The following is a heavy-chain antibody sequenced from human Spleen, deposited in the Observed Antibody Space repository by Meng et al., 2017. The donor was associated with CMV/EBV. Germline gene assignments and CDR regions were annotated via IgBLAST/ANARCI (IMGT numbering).Heavy chain of an antibody. V-gene: IGHV3-7*01. D-gene: IGHD3-3*01. CDR3: ARGLRFLEWLGDLFDY. CDR2: IKQDGSEK. CDR1: GFTFSHYW. Sequence: GESLKISCAASGFTFSHYWMHWVRQAPGKGLEWVANIKQDGSEKYYVDSVKGRFTISRDNAKNSLYLQMNSLRAEDTAVYYCARGLRFLEWLGDLFDYWGQGTLVTVSS. J-gene: IGHJ4*02.